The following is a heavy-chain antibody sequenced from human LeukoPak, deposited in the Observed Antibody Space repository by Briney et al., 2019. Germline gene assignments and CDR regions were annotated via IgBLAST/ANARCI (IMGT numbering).Heavy chain of an antibody. Sequence: GRSLRLSCAASGFTFRSYGIHWVRQAPGKGLEWVALIWPDGNKKFYADSVKGRLTISRDNSKDTLYLQMNSLRADDTAVYYCARDGTGWHPGDYWGQGTLVTVSS. J-gene: IGHJ4*02. CDR1: GFTFRSYG. D-gene: IGHD3/OR15-3a*01. CDR3: ARDGTGWHPGDY. CDR2: IWPDGNKK. V-gene: IGHV3-33*01.